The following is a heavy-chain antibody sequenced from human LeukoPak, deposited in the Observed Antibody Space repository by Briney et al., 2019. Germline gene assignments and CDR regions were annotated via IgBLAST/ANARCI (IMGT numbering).Heavy chain of an antibody. CDR2: ISWDGGST. D-gene: IGHD6-13*01. V-gene: IGHV3-43D*03. J-gene: IGHJ4*02. CDR1: GFTFDDYA. Sequence: PGGSLRFSCAASGFTFDDYAMHWVRQAPGKGLEWVSLISWDGGSTYYADSVKGRFTISRDNSKNSLYLQMNSLRAEDTALYYCAKAHSSSWDYFDYWGQGTLVTVSS. CDR3: AKAHSSSWDYFDY.